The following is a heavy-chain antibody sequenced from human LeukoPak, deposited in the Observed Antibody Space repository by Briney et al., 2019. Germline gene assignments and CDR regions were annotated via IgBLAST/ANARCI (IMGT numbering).Heavy chain of an antibody. Sequence: GGSLRLSCVVSGFTFSDYAMSWVRRAPGKGLEWVSAITGSGQTKYYTDSVKGRFTMSRDNSKNTLYLQLNSLRDEDTPEYFCAKESLVVIESCFDSWGQGTLVLVSS. CDR2: ITGSGQTK. J-gene: IGHJ4*02. CDR1: GFTFSDYA. D-gene: IGHD3-22*01. CDR3: AKESLVVIESCFDS. V-gene: IGHV3-23*01.